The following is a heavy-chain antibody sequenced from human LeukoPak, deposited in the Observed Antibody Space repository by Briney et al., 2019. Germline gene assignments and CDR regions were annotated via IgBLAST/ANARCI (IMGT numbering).Heavy chain of an antibody. Sequence: SETLSLTCTVSVGSINGHYWTWIRQPPGKGLEWIGYASYIRGTNYNPSLKSRVSMSVDASKNEFSLKLSSVTAADTGVYYCATSYGGYVLDYWGQGALAIVSS. D-gene: IGHD1-26*01. CDR3: ATSYGGYVLDY. V-gene: IGHV4-59*11. CDR1: VGSINGHY. CDR2: ASYIRGT. J-gene: IGHJ4*02.